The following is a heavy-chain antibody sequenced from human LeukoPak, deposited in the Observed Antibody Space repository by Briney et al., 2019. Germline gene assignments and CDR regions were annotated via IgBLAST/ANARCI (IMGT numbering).Heavy chain of an antibody. CDR1: GFTFSSYG. Sequence: PGGSLRLSCAASGFTFSSYGMHCVREAPRQELECVAFILYDQSKKYYGNTVKGRFTISRDNSKNTLYLQMNSLGAEDTAVYYCAKDSDRPLDYWGQGTLVTVSS. V-gene: IGHV3-30*02. CDR3: AKDSDRPLDY. CDR2: ILYDQSKK. D-gene: IGHD1-26*01. J-gene: IGHJ4*02.